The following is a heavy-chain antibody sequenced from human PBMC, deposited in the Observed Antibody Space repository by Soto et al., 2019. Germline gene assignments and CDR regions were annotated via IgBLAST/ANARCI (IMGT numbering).Heavy chain of an antibody. CDR3: AKDPEYCGGDCYSDDWFDP. V-gene: IGHV3-23*01. J-gene: IGHJ5*02. D-gene: IGHD2-21*02. Sequence: GALRLSCTASGFTFGDYAMSWFRQAPGKGLEWVSAISGSGGSTYYADSVKGRFTISRDNSKNTLYLQMNSLRAEDTAVYYCAKDPEYCGGDCYSDDWFDPWGQGTLVTVSS. CDR2: ISGSGGST. CDR1: GFTFGDYA.